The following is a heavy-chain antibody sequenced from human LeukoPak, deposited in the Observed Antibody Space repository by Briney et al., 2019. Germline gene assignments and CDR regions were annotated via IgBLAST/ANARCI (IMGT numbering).Heavy chain of an antibody. J-gene: IGHJ4*02. CDR3: ARGAVVVPAASRADY. Sequence: GGSLRLSCAASGFTFSSYSMNWVRQAPGKGLEWVSSISSSSSYIYYADSVEGRFTISRDNAKNSLYLQMNSLRAEDTAVCYCARGAVVVPAASRADYWGQGTLVTVSS. CDR1: GFTFSSYS. V-gene: IGHV3-21*01. CDR2: ISSSSSYI. D-gene: IGHD2-2*01.